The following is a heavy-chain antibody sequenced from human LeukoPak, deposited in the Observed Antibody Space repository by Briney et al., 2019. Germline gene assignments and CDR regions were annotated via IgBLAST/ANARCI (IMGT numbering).Heavy chain of an antibody. Sequence: GASVKVSCKASGYTFTGYYMHWVRQAPGQGLEWMGWINPNSGGTNYAQKFQGRVTMTRDTSISTAYMELSRLRSDDTAVYYCAREAAVAATGGWFDPWGQGTLVTVSS. CDR2: INPNSGGT. CDR1: GYTFTGYY. CDR3: AREAAVAATGGWFDP. J-gene: IGHJ5*02. D-gene: IGHD6-19*01. V-gene: IGHV1-2*02.